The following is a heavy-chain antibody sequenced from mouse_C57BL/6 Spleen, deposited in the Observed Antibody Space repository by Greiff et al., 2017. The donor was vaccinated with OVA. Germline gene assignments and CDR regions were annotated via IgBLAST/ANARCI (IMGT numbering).Heavy chain of an antibody. CDR3: ARAGEITTVGGWYFDV. D-gene: IGHD1-1*01. CDR1: GYAFTNYL. Sequence: QVQLQQSGAELVRPGTSVKVSCKASGYAFTNYLIEWVKQRPGQGLEWIGVINPGSGGTNYNEKFKGKATLTADKSSSTAYMQLSSLTSEDSAVYFCARAGEITTVGGWYFDVWGTGTTVTVSS. V-gene: IGHV1-54*01. J-gene: IGHJ1*03. CDR2: INPGSGGT.